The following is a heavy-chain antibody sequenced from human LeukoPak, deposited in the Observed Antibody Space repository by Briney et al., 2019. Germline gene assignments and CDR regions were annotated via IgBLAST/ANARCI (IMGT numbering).Heavy chain of an antibody. CDR1: GDSFSRSDSY. J-gene: IGHJ1*01. D-gene: IGHD3-22*01. CDR3: ARRRYYDGSGYLE. Sequence: SETLSLTCSVSGDSFSRSDSYWDCIRQPPGKGLEWIGTIYYSGRTYYSPSLKSRVTMSVDPSNNQFSLNLRSVTAADTALYYCARRRYYDGSGYLEWGQGTLLSVSS. V-gene: IGHV4-39*01. CDR2: IYYSGRT.